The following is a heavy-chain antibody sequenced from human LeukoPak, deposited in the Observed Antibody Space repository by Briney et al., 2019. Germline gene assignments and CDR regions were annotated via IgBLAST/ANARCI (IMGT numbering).Heavy chain of an antibody. V-gene: IGHV1-69-2*01. CDR2: VDPEDGET. Sequence: GASVKVSCNASGHTFTDYYMHWVQQAPGKGLEWMGRVDPEDGETIYAEKFQGRVTITADTSTDTAYMELSSLRSEDTAVYYCATVSIAAAGKRHYYYYMDVWRKGTTVTVSS. CDR3: ATVSIAAAGKRHYYYYMDV. D-gene: IGHD6-13*01. J-gene: IGHJ6*03. CDR1: GHTFTDYY.